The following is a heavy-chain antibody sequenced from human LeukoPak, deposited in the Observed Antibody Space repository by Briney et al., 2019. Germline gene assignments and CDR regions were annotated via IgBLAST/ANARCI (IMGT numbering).Heavy chain of an antibody. CDR1: GYTFTAYY. Sequence: ASVKVSCKASGYTFTAYYMHWVRQAPGQGPEWMGWINPNSGVTNYAQKFQGRVIMTSDTSISTAYMEFSRLRSDDMAMYYCARDLGVTVRPFSLFYWGQGTLVTVSS. CDR3: ARDLGVTVRPFSLFY. V-gene: IGHV1-2*02. J-gene: IGHJ4*02. D-gene: IGHD6-6*01. CDR2: INPNSGVT.